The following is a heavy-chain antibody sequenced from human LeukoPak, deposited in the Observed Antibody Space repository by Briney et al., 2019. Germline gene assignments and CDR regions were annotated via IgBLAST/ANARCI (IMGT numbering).Heavy chain of an antibody. Sequence: SQTLSLTCTVSGGSISSGGYYWSWIRQHPGKGLEWIGYIYYSGSTYYNPSLKSRVTISVDTSKNQFSLKLSSVTAADTAVYYCARVSFGLTIFGVVIGDNYYYYYMDVWGKGTTATVSS. CDR3: ARVSFGLTIFGVVIGDNYYYYYMDV. V-gene: IGHV4-31*03. CDR2: IYYSGST. CDR1: GGSISSGGYY. J-gene: IGHJ6*03. D-gene: IGHD3-3*01.